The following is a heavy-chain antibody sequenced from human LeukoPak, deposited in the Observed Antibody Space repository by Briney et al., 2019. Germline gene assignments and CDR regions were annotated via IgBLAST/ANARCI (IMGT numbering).Heavy chain of an antibody. CDR3: ANTRNGVLDY. J-gene: IGHJ4*02. CDR2: ISYDGSNK. CDR1: GFTFSSYG. V-gene: IGHV3-30*18. D-gene: IGHD4-17*01. Sequence: PGRSLRLSCAASGFTFSSYGMHWVRQAPGKGLEWVAVISYDGSNKYYADSVKGRFTISRDNSKNTLYLQMNSLRAEDTAVYYCANTRNGVLDYWGQGTLVTASS.